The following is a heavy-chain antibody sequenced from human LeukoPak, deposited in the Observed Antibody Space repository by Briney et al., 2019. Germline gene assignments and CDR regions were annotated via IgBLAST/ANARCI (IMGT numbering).Heavy chain of an antibody. J-gene: IGHJ1*01. V-gene: IGHV1-3*01. Sequence: PMASVKVSCKVSGYTLTELSMHWVRHAPRQRLEWMGSINGSNGDAKYSQKFQGRVTIITDTSASTPYMELSSLRSEDTAVYYCARVPLSESRGHYYPPWGQGTLVTVSS. CDR1: GYTLTELS. CDR3: ARVPLSESRGHYYPP. CDR2: INGSNGDA. D-gene: IGHD3-22*01.